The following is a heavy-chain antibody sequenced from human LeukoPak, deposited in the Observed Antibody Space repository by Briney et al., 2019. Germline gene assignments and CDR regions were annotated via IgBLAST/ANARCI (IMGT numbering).Heavy chain of an antibody. CDR3: AKYSGSYRPFHYFDY. CDR2: ISGSGGST. CDR1: GFTFSSYA. J-gene: IGHJ4*02. D-gene: IGHD3-10*01. Sequence: GGALRLSCAASGFTFSSYAMSWVRQGPGKGLGWVSAISGSGGSTYYADSVKGRFTISRDNSKNTLYLQMNSLRAEDTAVYYCAKYSGSYRPFHYFDYWGQGTLVTVSS. V-gene: IGHV3-23*01.